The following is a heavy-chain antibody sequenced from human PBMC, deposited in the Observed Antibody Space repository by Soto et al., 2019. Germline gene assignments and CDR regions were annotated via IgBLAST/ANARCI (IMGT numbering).Heavy chain of an antibody. V-gene: IGHV3-23*01. J-gene: IGHJ4*02. CDR2: ISGSGGST. D-gene: IGHD5-18*01. Sequence: GGSLRLSCAASGFTFSSYAMSWVRQAPGKGLEWVSAISGSGGSTYYADSVKGRFTISRDNSKNTLYLQMNSLRAEDTAVYYCAKVAGPSGREPPRHSYGYGSYFDYWGQGTLVTVSS. CDR1: GFTFSSYA. CDR3: AKVAGPSGREPPRHSYGYGSYFDY.